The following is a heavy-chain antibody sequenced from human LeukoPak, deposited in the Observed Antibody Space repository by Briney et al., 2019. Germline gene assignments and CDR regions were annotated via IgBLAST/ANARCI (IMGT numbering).Heavy chain of an antibody. CDR3: ARESPRRFLEWLPIPPSGAFDI. D-gene: IGHD3-3*01. V-gene: IGHV4-61*08. CDR2: IYYSGST. Sequence: SETLSLTRTVSGGSISSGDYYWSWIRQPPGKGLEWIGYIYYSGSTNYNPSLKSRVTISVDTSKNQFSLKLSSVTAADTAVYYCARESPRRFLEWLPIPPSGAFDIWGQGTMVTVSS. J-gene: IGHJ3*02. CDR1: GGSISSGDYY.